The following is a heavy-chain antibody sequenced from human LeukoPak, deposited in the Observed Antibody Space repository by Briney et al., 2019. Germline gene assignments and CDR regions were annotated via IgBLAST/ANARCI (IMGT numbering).Heavy chain of an antibody. D-gene: IGHD5-18*01. J-gene: IGHJ4*02. Sequence: GRSLRLSCAASGFTFSSYGMHWVRQAPGKGLEWVAIIYSGGSTFYADSVKGRFTISRDNSKNTLYLQMNSLRAEDTAVYYCARDPGYNYGYDYWGQGTLVTVSS. CDR2: IYSGGST. CDR3: ARDPGYNYGYDY. V-gene: IGHV3-53*01. CDR1: GFTFSSYG.